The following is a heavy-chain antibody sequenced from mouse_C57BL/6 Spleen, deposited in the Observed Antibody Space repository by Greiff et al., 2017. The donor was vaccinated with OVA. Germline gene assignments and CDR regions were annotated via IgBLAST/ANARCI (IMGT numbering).Heavy chain of an antibody. CDR3: ARSGKRAMDY. CDR2: IDPSDSYT. CDR1: GYTFTSYW. Sequence: QVQLQQPGAELVKPGASVKLSCKASGYTFTSYWMQWVKQRPGQGLEWIGEIDPSDSYTNYNQKFKGEATLTVDTSSSTAYMQLSSLTSEDSAVYYCARSGKRAMDYWGQGTSVTVSS. V-gene: IGHV1-50*01. D-gene: IGHD1-1*01. J-gene: IGHJ4*01.